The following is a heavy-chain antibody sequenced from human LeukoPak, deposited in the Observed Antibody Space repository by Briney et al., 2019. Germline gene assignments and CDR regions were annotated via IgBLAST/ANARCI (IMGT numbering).Heavy chain of an antibody. CDR3: ARGWGVVVIRWFDP. CDR1: GGSFSGCY. D-gene: IGHD3-22*01. V-gene: IGHV4-34*01. Sequence: SETLSLTCAVYGGSFSGCYWSWIRQPPGKGLEWIGEINHSGSTNYNPSLKSRVTISVDTSKNQFSLKLSSVTAADTAVYYCARGWGVVVIRWFDPWGQGTLVTVSS. J-gene: IGHJ5*02. CDR2: INHSGST.